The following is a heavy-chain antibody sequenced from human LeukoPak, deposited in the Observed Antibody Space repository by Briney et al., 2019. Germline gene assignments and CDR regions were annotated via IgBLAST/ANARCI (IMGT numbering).Heavy chain of an antibody. CDR2: TNPISGYT. CDR3: ARGNRLYSSSWSSLPFDI. Sequence: ASVKVSCKASGYTFTNYDINWVRQATGQGLEWMGWTNPISGYTGHAQKFQGRVTMTRNTSISTAYMEVSSLRSEDTAVYYCARGNRLYSSSWSSLPFDIWGHGTMVTVSS. J-gene: IGHJ3*02. V-gene: IGHV1-8*01. D-gene: IGHD6-13*01. CDR1: GYTFTNYD.